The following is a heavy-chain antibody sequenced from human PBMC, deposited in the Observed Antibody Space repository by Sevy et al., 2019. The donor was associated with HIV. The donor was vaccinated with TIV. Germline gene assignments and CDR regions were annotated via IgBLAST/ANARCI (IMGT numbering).Heavy chain of an antibody. CDR1: GFTFNTYA. Sequence: GGSLRLSCAASGFTFNTYAMTWVRQTPGKGLECVSSISSSGGITYYGDSVKGRFTVSRDNSNNTLYLQMNNLRADDMAIYYCAKLYSSRHVNDFWGQGTLVTVSS. CDR2: ISSSGGIT. V-gene: IGHV3-23*01. CDR3: AKLYSSRHVNDF. J-gene: IGHJ4*02. D-gene: IGHD6-13*01.